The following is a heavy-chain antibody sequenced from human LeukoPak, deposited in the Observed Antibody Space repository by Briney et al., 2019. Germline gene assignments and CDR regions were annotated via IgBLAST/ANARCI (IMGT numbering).Heavy chain of an antibody. V-gene: IGHV1-46*01. Sequence: ASVKVSCKASGYTFTSYYMHWVRQAPGQGLEWMGIINPSGGSTSYAQKFQGRVTMTRDTSISTAYMELSRLRSDDTAVYYCARENSSSWHFDYWGQGTLVTVSS. D-gene: IGHD6-13*01. CDR2: INPSGGST. CDR3: ARENSSSWHFDY. J-gene: IGHJ4*02. CDR1: GYTFTSYY.